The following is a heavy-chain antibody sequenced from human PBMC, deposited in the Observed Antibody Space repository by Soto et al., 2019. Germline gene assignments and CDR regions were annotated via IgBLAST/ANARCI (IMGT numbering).Heavy chain of an antibody. CDR2: IYHSGST. Sequence: ASETLSLTCAVSGYSISSGYYWGWIRQPPGKGLEWIGSIYHSGSTYYNPSLKSRVTISVDTSKNQFSLKLSSVTAADTAVYYCARGDGGRELRFLEWLLYRSGSFDYWGQGTLVTVSS. CDR1: GYSISSGYY. CDR3: ARGDGGRELRFLEWLLYRSGSFDY. J-gene: IGHJ4*02. D-gene: IGHD3-3*01. V-gene: IGHV4-38-2*01.